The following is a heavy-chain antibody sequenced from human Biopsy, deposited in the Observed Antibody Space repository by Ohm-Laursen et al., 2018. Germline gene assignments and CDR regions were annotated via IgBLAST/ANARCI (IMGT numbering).Heavy chain of an antibody. CDR1: AYTLTDYY. D-gene: IGHD6-13*01. CDR2: INPDSGGT. J-gene: IGHJ3*02. V-gene: IGHV1-2*02. Sequence: SVKVSCKASAYTLTDYYLHWVRQAPGQGLEWMGWINPDSGGTSYAQKFQGRVTMTRDTSISTVQMELSSLRSDDTAVYYCARVGFSSTWPPDRHDAFDIWDQGTMVTVSS. CDR3: ARVGFSSTWPPDRHDAFDI.